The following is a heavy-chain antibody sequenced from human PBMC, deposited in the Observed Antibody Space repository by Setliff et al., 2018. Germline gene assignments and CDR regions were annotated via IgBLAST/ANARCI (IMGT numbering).Heavy chain of an antibody. CDR1: GYSFTDYG. J-gene: IGHJ4*02. CDR3: SRLVRFCTRIVCQRLSGDDF. D-gene: IGHD2-15*01. CDR2: ISPHNGHT. V-gene: IGHV1-18*01. Sequence: ASEKVSCKASGYSFTDYGVSWVRQAPGQGLEWVGWISPHNGHTYYAPKLEGRVTMTTDISPTTASLELSCLRSDDTAIYFCSRLVRFCTRIVCQRLSGDDFWGQGTPVTVSS.